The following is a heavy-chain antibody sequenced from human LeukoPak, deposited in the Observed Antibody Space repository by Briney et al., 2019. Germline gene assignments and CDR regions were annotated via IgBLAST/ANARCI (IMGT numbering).Heavy chain of an antibody. V-gene: IGHV3-23*01. Sequence: GGSLRLSCAASGFTFSSYSMNWVRQAPGKGLEWVSAISGSGGSTYYADSVKGRFTISRDNSKNTLYLQMNSLRAEDTAVYYCAKDRRVYYYFDYWGQGTLVTVSS. D-gene: IGHD6-13*01. J-gene: IGHJ4*02. CDR1: GFTFSSYS. CDR2: ISGSGGST. CDR3: AKDRRVYYYFDY.